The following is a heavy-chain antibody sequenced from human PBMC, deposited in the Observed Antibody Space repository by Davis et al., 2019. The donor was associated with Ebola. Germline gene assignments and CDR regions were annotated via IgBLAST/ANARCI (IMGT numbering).Heavy chain of an antibody. J-gene: IGHJ4*02. CDR2: ISPTGLTI. V-gene: IGHV3-11*04. Sequence: GESLKISCEASGFIFNDYYMSWIRHSPGKGLEWLSYISPTGLTISYADSVKGRFTVSRDNTKNSLYLQMTNLSADDSAIYYCARVGGTSGSFLDCWGRGTLVTVSS. CDR3: ARVGGTSGSFLDC. D-gene: IGHD1-26*01. CDR1: GFIFNDYY.